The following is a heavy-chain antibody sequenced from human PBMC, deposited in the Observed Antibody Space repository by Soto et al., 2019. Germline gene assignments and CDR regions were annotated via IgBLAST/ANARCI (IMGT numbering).Heavy chain of an antibody. CDR3: ARGATRGTYYYGSGRKNRRDNWFDP. D-gene: IGHD3-10*01. V-gene: IGHV4-34*01. CDR2: INHSGST. J-gene: IGHJ5*02. Sequence: KPSETLSLTCAVYGGSFSGYYWSWIRQPPGKGLEWIGEINHSGSTNYNPSLKSRVTISVDTSKNQFSLKLSSVTAADTAVYYCARGATRGTYYYGSGRKNRRDNWFDPWGQGTLVTVSS. CDR1: GGSFSGYY.